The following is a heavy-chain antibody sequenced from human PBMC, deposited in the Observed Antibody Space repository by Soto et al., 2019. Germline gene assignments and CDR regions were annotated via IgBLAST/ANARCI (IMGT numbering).Heavy chain of an antibody. Sequence: QVVLVESGGGVVQPGRSLRLSCDASGFTFNKYGFHWVRQAPGQGLEWVALIWYDGNTKYYADSVKGRFTISRDNSGNTVYLQMNSLRAGYTAVYCCAREGGVSTIYGLDVWGQGTTVIVSS. CDR2: IWYDGNTK. V-gene: IGHV3-33*01. CDR1: GFTFNKYG. CDR3: AREGGVSTIYGLDV. D-gene: IGHD2-8*01. J-gene: IGHJ6*02.